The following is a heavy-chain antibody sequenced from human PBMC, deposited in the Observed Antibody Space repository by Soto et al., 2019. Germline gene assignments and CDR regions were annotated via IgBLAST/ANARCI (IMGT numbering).Heavy chain of an antibody. CDR1: GYIFTGNY. CDR2: INPNTGGT. Sequence: QVQLEQSGAEVKKPGASVKVSCKASGYIFTGNYLHWVRQAPGQGLEWMGWINPNTGGTNYAQKFQGWVTMTRDTSISTAYMELSRLRSDDTAVYYCARDASLSSWAGVNYYFLYFDNWGQGTVVTVSS. CDR3: ARDASLSSWAGVNYYFLYFDN. V-gene: IGHV1-2*04. D-gene: IGHD3-22*01. J-gene: IGHJ4*02.